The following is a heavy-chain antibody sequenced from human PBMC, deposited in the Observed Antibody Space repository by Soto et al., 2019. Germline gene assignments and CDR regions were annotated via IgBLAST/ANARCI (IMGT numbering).Heavy chain of an antibody. CDR1: GFTFSSYG. CDR2: ISYDGSNK. J-gene: IGHJ4*02. CDR3: AKDILGYCSGGSCYMVDY. V-gene: IGHV3-30*18. Sequence: QVQLVESGGGVVQPGRSLRLSCAASGFTFSSYGMHWVRQAPGKGLEWVSVISYDGSNKYYADSLKGRFTISRDNSKNQLYLQMNSLRAEDTAVYYCAKDILGYCSGGSCYMVDYWGQGTLVTVSS. D-gene: IGHD2-15*01.